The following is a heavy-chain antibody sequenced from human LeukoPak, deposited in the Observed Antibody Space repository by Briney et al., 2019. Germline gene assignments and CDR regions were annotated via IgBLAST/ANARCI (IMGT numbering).Heavy chain of an antibody. CDR1: GYTFTGYY. D-gene: IGHD3-10*01. CDR3: ARDLMVRGVSYYYYYGMDV. J-gene: IGHJ6*02. Sequence: ASVKVSCKASGYTFTGYYMHWVRQAPGQGLEWMGWINPNSGGINYAQKFQGRVTMTRDTSISTAYMEPSRLRSDDTAVYYCARDLMVRGVSYYYYYGMDVWGQGTTVTVSS. CDR2: INPNSGGI. V-gene: IGHV1-2*02.